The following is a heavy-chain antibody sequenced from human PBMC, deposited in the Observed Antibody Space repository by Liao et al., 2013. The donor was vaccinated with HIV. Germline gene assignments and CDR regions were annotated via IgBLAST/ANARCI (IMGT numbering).Heavy chain of an antibody. V-gene: IGHV4-59*10. CDR1: GGSFSGYY. Sequence: QVQLQQWGAGLLKPSETLSLTCAVYGGSFSGYYWSWIRQPAGKGLEWIGRIYTSGSTNYNPSLKSRVTMSVDTSKNQFSLKLSSVTAADTAVYYCARARWGYDTSGLRLYYHYMDVWGTGTTVTVSS. CDR3: ARARWGYDTSGLRLYYHYMDV. J-gene: IGHJ6*03. D-gene: IGHD3-22*01. CDR2: IYTSGST.